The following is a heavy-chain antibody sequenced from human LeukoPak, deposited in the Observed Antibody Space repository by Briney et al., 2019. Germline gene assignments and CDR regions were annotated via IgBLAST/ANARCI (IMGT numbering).Heavy chain of an antibody. CDR3: ARVSSGVEAIYYFDY. V-gene: IGHV3-11*01. CDR2: ISFSGSTI. Sequence: GGSLRLSCAASGFSLNDYYMSWIRQAPGKGLEWISYISFSGSTIYCADSVRGRFAISRDNAKNSLYLQMNSLRADDTALYYCARVSSGVEAIYYFDYWGQGTMVTVSS. J-gene: IGHJ4*02. D-gene: IGHD2-21*01. CDR1: GFSLNDYY.